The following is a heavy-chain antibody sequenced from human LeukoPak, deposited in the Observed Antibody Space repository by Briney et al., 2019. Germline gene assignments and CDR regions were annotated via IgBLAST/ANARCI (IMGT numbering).Heavy chain of an antibody. V-gene: IGHV3-64D*06. CDR2: ISSNGGST. Sequence: GGSLRLSCSASGFTFSAYAMHWVRQAPGKGLEYVSGISSNGGSTYYADSVKGRFIISRDNSKNTLYLQMSSLRAEDTAVCYCVRSYYYDSSGHGFDYWGQGTLSPSPQ. D-gene: IGHD3-22*01. J-gene: IGHJ4*02. CDR3: VRSYYYDSSGHGFDY. CDR1: GFTFSAYA.